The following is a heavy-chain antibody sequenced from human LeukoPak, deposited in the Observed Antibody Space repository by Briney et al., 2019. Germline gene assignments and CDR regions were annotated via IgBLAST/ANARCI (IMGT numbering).Heavy chain of an antibody. CDR2: IIPIFGTA. Sequence: ASVKVSCKASGGTFSSYAISWVRQAPGQGLEWMGGIIPIFGTANYAQKFQGRVTITADESTSTAYMELSSLRSEDTAVYYCARPAPLLSHRGYYYYGMDVWGQGTTVTVSS. D-gene: IGHD2-21*01. V-gene: IGHV1-69*13. CDR3: ARPAPLLSHRGYYYYGMDV. J-gene: IGHJ6*02. CDR1: GGTFSSYA.